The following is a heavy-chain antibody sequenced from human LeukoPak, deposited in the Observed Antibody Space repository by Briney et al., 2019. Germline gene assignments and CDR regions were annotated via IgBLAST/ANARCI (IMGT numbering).Heavy chain of an antibody. V-gene: IGHV1-69*13. CDR2: IIPIFGTA. D-gene: IGHD3-9*01. CDR1: GGTFSSYA. Sequence: SVKVSCKASGGTFSSYAISWVRQAPGQGLEWMGGIIPIFGTANYAQKFQGRVTITADESTSTAYMELSSLRSEDTAVYYCASKATYDILTGYQTSYYMDVWGKGTTVTISS. J-gene: IGHJ6*03. CDR3: ASKATYDILTGYQTSYYMDV.